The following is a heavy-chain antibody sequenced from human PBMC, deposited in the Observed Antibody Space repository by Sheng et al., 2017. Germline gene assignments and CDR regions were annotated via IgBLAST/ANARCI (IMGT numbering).Heavy chain of an antibody. Sequence: QVQLQQWGAGLLKPSETLSLTCAVYGGSFSGYYWSWIRQPPGKGLEWIGEINHSGSTNYNPSLKSRVTISVDTSKNQFSLKLSSVTAADTAVYYCARGLMGLTIFGVVTLNAFDIWGQGTMVTVSS. CDR2: INHSGST. D-gene: IGHD3-3*01. CDR1: GGSFSGYY. V-gene: IGHV4-34*01. CDR3: ARGLMGLTIFGVVTLNAFDI. J-gene: IGHJ3*02.